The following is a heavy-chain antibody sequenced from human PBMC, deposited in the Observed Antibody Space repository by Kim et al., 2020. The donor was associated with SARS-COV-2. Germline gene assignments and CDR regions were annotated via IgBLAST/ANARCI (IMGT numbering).Heavy chain of an antibody. CDR1: GGSISSGGYY. Sequence: SETLSLTCTVSGGSISSGGYYWSWIRQHPGKGLEWIGYIYYSGSTYYNPSRKSRVTISVDTSKNQFSLKLSSVTAADTAVYYCARARYGSGSYYPEYYYYYGMDVWGQGTTVTVSS. V-gene: IGHV4-31*03. J-gene: IGHJ6*02. CDR3: ARARYGSGSYYPEYYYYYGMDV. D-gene: IGHD3-10*01. CDR2: IYYSGST.